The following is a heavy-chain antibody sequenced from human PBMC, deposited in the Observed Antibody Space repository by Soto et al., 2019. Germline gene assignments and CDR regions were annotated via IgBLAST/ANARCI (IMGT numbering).Heavy chain of an antibody. CDR2: INHSGST. CDR3: ARHDAYCSGGSCLFGFDY. D-gene: IGHD2-15*01. V-gene: IGHV4-34*01. CDR1: GGSFSGYY. J-gene: IGHJ4*02. Sequence: PSETLSLTCAVYGGSFSGYYWSWIRQPPGKGLEWIGEINHSGSTNYNPSLKSRVTISVDTSKNQFSLKLSSVTAADTAVYYCARHDAYCSGGSCLFGFDYWGQGTLVTVSS.